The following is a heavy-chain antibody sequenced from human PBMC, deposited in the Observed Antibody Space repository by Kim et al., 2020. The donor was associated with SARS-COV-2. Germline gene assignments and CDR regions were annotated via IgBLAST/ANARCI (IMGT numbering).Heavy chain of an antibody. Sequence: GGSLRLSCAASRFTVSSNYMSWVRQAPGKGLEWVSVIYSGGSTYYADSVKGRFTISRDNSKNTLYPQMNSLRAEDTAVYYCARLRYSSGWYYFDYWGQGTLVTVSS. CDR1: RFTVSSNY. CDR2: IYSGGST. V-gene: IGHV3-53*01. J-gene: IGHJ4*02. D-gene: IGHD6-19*01. CDR3: ARLRYSSGWYYFDY.